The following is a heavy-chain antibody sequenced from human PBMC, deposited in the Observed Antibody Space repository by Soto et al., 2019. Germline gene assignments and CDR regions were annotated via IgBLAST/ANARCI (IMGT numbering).Heavy chain of an antibody. V-gene: IGHV4-34*01. CDR3: ARTPRYYYDSSGYFDY. J-gene: IGHJ4*02. CDR2: INHSGST. CDR1: GGSFSGYY. Sequence: TSETLSLTCAVYGGSFSGYYWSWIRQPPGKGLEWIGEINHSGSTNYNPSLKSRVTISVDTSKNQFSLKLSSVTAADTAVYYCARTPRYYYDSSGYFDYWGQGTLVTVS. D-gene: IGHD3-22*01.